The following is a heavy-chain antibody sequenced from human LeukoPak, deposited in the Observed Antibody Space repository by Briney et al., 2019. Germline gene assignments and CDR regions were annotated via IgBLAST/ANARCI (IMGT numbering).Heavy chain of an antibody. CDR2: IIPIFGTA. CDR1: GGTFSSYA. V-gene: IGHV1-69*05. D-gene: IGHD2-21*02. J-gene: IGHJ4*02. CDR3: ARDPTAYCGGDCYWGPFDY. Sequence: SVKVSCKASGGTFSSYAISWVRQPPGQGLEWMGGIIPIFGTANYAQKFQGRVTITTDESTSTAFFELSSLGSEDTAVYYCARDPTAYCGGDCYWGPFDYWGQGTLVTVSS.